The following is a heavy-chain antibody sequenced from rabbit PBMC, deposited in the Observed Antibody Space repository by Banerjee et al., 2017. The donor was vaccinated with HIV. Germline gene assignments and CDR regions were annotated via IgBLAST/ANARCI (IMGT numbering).Heavy chain of an antibody. CDR2: IYTGDGNT. Sequence: QSLEESGGDLVKPGASLTLTCKTSGFTLINYWICWVRQAPGKGLEWIACIYTGDGNTHYASWAKGRFTISKTSSTVDLKMTSLTAADTATYFCARDLAGVIGWNFNLWGQGTLVTV. J-gene: IGHJ4*01. CDR3: ARDLAGVIGWNFNL. V-gene: IGHV1S40*01. D-gene: IGHD4-1*01. CDR1: GFTLINYW.